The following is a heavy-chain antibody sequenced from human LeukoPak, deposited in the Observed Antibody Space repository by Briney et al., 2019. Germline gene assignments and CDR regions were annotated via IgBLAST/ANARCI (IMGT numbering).Heavy chain of an antibody. V-gene: IGHV4-39*01. CDR2: IYYSGST. CDR1: GGSISSSSYY. J-gene: IGHJ4*02. Sequence: SETLSLTCTVSGGSISSSSYYWGWIRQPPGKGLEWIGSIYYSGSTYYNPSLKSRVTISVDTSKNQFSLKLSSVTAADTAVYYCARVDTAMANDYWGQGTLVTVSS. CDR3: ARVDTAMANDY. D-gene: IGHD5-18*01.